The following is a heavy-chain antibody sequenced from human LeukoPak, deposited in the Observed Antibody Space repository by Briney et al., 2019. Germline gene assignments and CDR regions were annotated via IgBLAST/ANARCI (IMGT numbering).Heavy chain of an antibody. Sequence: SETLSLTCTVSCGSVSSGSYYWSWIRQPPGKGLEWIGYIYYSGSTSYNPSLKSRVTMSLNKPKNQFSLKLTSVTAADTAVYYCARDLYIARWGQGTMVTVSS. CDR3: ARDLYIAR. D-gene: IGHD1-14*01. J-gene: IGHJ3*01. V-gene: IGHV4-61*01. CDR2: IYYSGST. CDR1: CGSVSSGSYY.